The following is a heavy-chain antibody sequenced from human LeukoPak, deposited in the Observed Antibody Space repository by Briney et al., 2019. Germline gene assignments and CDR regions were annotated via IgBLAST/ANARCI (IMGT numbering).Heavy chain of an antibody. V-gene: IGHV3-7*04. J-gene: IGHJ3*02. D-gene: IGHD6-13*01. CDR3: ARDGQWQQLDGDAIDI. Sequence: PGGSLRLSCVASVSTYSGYWMSWVRQAPGKGLEWVANIKQDGSEKYYVDSVKGRFTISRDNAKNSLFLQMNSLRAEDTAVYYCARDGQWQQLDGDAIDIWGQGTMVTVSS. CDR1: VSTYSGYW. CDR2: IKQDGSEK.